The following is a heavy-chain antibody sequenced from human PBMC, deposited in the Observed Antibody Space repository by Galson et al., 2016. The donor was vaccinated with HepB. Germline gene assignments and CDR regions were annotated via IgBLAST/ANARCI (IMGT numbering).Heavy chain of an antibody. CDR3: ARTDTAPRGFDY. J-gene: IGHJ4*02. D-gene: IGHD5-18*01. CDR2: IYYSGST. CDR1: GSSISSDVYY. Sequence: LSLTCTVSGSSISSDVYYWSWIRQHPGKGLEWIGYIYYSGSTYYNPSLKSRVTISTDTSKNQFSLNLTSVTAADTAVYYCARTDTAPRGFDYWGQGTLVTVSS. V-gene: IGHV4-31*03.